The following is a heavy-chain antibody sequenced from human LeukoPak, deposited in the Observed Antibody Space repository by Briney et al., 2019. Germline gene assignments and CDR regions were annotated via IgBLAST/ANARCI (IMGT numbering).Heavy chain of an antibody. CDR1: GFTVSSNE. CDR2: ISGGST. J-gene: IGHJ4*02. CDR3: AKDESPRIAADNY. Sequence: GGSLRLSCAASGFTVSSNEMSWVRQAPGKGLEWVSSISGGSTYYADSRKGRFTISRDNSKNTLYLQMNSLRAEDTAVYYCAKDESPRIAADNYWGQGTLVTVSS. D-gene: IGHD6-25*01. V-gene: IGHV3-38-3*01.